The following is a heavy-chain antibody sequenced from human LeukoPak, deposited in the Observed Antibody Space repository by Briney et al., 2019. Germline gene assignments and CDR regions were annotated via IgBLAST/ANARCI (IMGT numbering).Heavy chain of an antibody. Sequence: SETLSLTCAVYGGSFSGYYWSWIRQPPGKGLEWIGEINHSGSTNYNPALKSRVTISVDTSKNQFSLKLSSVTAADTAVYYCARPTGGPTVPWGQGTLVTVSS. V-gene: IGHV4-34*01. CDR2: INHSGST. CDR1: GGSFSGYY. CDR3: ARPTGGPTVP. D-gene: IGHD1-14*01. J-gene: IGHJ5*02.